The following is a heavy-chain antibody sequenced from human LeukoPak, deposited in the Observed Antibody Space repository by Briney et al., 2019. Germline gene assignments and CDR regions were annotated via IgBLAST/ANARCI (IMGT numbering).Heavy chain of an antibody. V-gene: IGHV3-74*01. CDR3: ARDLWDYYDSSGYYYYYGMDV. Sequence: GGSLRLSCGASGFTFSRYWVHWVRHAPGKGLEWVSRIKGDWSYTNYADSLKGRFTISRDNAKNTLYLQMNSLSAEHTDGYYFARDLWDYYDSSGYYYYYGMDVWGQRTTVTVS. D-gene: IGHD3-22*01. J-gene: IGHJ6*02. CDR2: IKGDWSYT. CDR1: GFTFSRYW.